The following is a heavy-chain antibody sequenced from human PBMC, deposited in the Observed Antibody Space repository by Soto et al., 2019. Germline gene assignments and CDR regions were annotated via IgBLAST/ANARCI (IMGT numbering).Heavy chain of an antibody. V-gene: IGHV3-48*02. J-gene: IGHJ1*01. Sequence: EVHLVESGGGLVQPGGSLRLSCAASGFTFSTYSMNWVRQAPGKGLEWVSYISSTSSTIYYADSVKGRFTISRDNAKNSLYLQMTRLRDEDTAVYDCARVGLPGTTSVMVNQHWGQATLVTVSS. CDR3: ARVGLPGTTSVMVNQH. CDR1: GFTFSTYS. D-gene: IGHD2-8*01. CDR2: ISSTSSTI.